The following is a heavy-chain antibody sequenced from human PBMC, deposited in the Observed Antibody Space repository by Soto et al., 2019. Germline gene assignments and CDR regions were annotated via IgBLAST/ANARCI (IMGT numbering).Heavy chain of an antibody. J-gene: IGHJ4*02. V-gene: IGHV3-30-3*01. Sequence: GGSLRLSCAASGFTFSSYAMHWVRQAPGKGLEWVAVISYDGSNKYYADSVKGRFTISRDNSKNTLYLQMNSLRAEDTAVYYCARGKDSSAVVPDYWGQGTLVTVSS. CDR2: ISYDGSNK. D-gene: IGHD3-22*01. CDR1: GFTFSSYA. CDR3: ARGKDSSAVVPDY.